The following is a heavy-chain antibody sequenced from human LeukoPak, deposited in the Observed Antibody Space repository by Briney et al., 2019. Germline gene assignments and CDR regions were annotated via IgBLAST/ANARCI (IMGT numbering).Heavy chain of an antibody. CDR2: ISPIFGTA. Sequence: ASVTVSFKGSGGTFSSYAISWVRQAPGQGLEWMGMISPIFGTANYAHKFQGRVTITTYEYTSTAYMELSSLSSEDTAVYYCAFLAVVSAAMEIAAAGTRDGEYFQHWGQGTLVTVSS. V-gene: IGHV1-69*05. CDR1: GGTFSSYA. D-gene: IGHD6-13*01. J-gene: IGHJ1*01. CDR3: AFLAVVSAAMEIAAAGTRDGEYFQH.